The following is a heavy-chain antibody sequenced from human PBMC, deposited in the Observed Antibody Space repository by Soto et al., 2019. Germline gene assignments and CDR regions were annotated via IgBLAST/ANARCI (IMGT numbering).Heavy chain of an antibody. CDR3: ARCPLLWFGELPTYYGMDV. Sequence: SEALSLTCTFSVGSISIGGYYWSWIRQHPGKGLEWIGYIYYSGSTYYNPSLKSRVTISVDTSKNQFSLKLSSVTAADTAVYYCARCPLLWFGELPTYYGMDVWGQGTTVTVSS. CDR2: IYYSGST. D-gene: IGHD3-10*01. V-gene: IGHV4-31*03. J-gene: IGHJ6*01. CDR1: VGSISIGGYY.